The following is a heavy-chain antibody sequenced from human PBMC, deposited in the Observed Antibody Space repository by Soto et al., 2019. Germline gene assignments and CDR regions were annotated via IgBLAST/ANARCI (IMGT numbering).Heavy chain of an antibody. D-gene: IGHD2-15*01. J-gene: IGHJ5*02. V-gene: IGHV3-33*01. Sequence: QVQLVESGGGVVQPGRSLRLSCAASGFSFSSYGMHWVRQAPGKGLEWVAVIWYDGSNKYYADSVKGRFTISRDNSKKTLYLQMNSLRAEDTAVYYCARDKGRYCSGGSCYSFDPWGQGTLVTVSS. CDR1: GFSFSSYG. CDR3: ARDKGRYCSGGSCYSFDP. CDR2: IWYDGSNK.